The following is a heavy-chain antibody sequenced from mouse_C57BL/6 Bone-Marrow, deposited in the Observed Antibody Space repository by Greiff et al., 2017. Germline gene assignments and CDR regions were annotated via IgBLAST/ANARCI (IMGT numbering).Heavy chain of an antibody. Sequence: VQLQQSGAELVRPGASVKLSCTASGFNIKDDYMHWVKQRPEQGLEWIGWIDPENGDTEYASKFQGKATITADTSSTTAYLQLSSLTSEDTAVYYCTTYYYGSSPGCGYWGQGTTLTVSS. V-gene: IGHV14-4*01. J-gene: IGHJ2*01. CDR2: IDPENGDT. CDR1: GFNIKDDY. D-gene: IGHD1-1*01. CDR3: TTYYYGSSPGCGY.